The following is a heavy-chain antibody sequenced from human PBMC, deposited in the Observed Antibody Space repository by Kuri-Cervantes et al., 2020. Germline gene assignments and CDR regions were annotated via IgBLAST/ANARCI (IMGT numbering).Heavy chain of an antibody. CDR1: GYTFTGYY. D-gene: IGHD2-2*01. CDR3: ARYHFTSRKGFDY. Sequence: ASVKVSCKASGYTFTGYYMHWVRQAPGQGLEWMGWINPNSGGTNYAQKFQGRVTMTRDTSISTAYMELSRLRSDDTAVYYCARYHFTSRKGFDYWGQGNLVHVAS. V-gene: IGHV1-2*02. CDR2: INPNSGGT. J-gene: IGHJ4*01.